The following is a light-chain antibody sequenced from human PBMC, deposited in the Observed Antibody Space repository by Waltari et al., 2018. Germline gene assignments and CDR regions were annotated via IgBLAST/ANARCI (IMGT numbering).Light chain of an antibody. CDR1: SAHRNSP. J-gene: IGLJ2*01. CDR2: LNSDGSH. V-gene: IGLV4-69*01. CDR3: QTWDTDIHVV. Sequence: QLVPTQSLSASASLGASVKLTCTLSSAHRNSPIAWPQQQPKKGPRSLMKLNSDGSHTKGDGIPDRFSGSSSGAERFLTISSLQSEDEGDYYCQTWDTDIHVVFGGGTKLIVL.